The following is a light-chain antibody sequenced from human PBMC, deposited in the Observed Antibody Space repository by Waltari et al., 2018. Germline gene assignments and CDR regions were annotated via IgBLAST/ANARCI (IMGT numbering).Light chain of an antibody. CDR3: QSYDSSLRGFYV. CDR2: DNT. Sequence: QSVLTQPPSLSGAPGQRVTISCTGSSSNIGAGYGVQWYQQFPGTAPKLLIYDNTTGPSGFPALFSGSKSGTSASLAITGLQAEDGADYYCQSYDSSLRGFYVFETRTKFTV. J-gene: IGLJ1*01. CDR1: SSNIGAGYG. V-gene: IGLV1-40*01.